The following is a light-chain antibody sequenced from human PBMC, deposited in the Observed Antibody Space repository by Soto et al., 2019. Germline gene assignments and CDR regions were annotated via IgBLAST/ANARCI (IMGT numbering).Light chain of an antibody. Sequence: QSALTPPASVSGFPVQSITISCTGSNSDIRSNKYVSWYQQHPGRAPQLVIYEVTNRPSDVSFRFSVSKSGNTASLTISGLQAEDEADYSCSSYTPTTWVCGAGTKFTVL. CDR2: EVT. CDR1: NSDIRSNKY. J-gene: IGLJ3*02. CDR3: SSYTPTTWV. V-gene: IGLV2-14*01.